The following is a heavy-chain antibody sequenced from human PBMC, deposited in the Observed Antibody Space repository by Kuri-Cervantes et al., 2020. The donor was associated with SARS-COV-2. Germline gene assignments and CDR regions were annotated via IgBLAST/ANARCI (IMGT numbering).Heavy chain of an antibody. V-gene: IGHV3-21*04. CDR2: IRSSSSYI. J-gene: IGHJ5*02. CDR3: ARDPNANHNNWFDP. CDR1: GFTFSTFN. Sequence: GESLKISCVGSGFTFSTFNMHWVRQAPGKGLEWVSFIRSSSSYICFADSVKGRFTVSRDNSKNTLYLQMNSLRAEDTAVYYCARDPNANHNNWFDPWGQGTLVTVSS. D-gene: IGHD4/OR15-4a*01.